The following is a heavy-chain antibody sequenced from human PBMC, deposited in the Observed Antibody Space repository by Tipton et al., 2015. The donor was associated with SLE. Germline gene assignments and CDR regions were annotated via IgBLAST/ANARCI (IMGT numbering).Heavy chain of an antibody. J-gene: IGHJ3*02. CDR1: GFTFSSYE. Sequence: SLRLSCVASGFTFSSYEMQWVRQAPGKGLEWVSHISSSGSTIHYADSVKGRFTLSRDNAKNSLYLQMNNLGAEDTAVYYCARGGDAFDIWGQGTMVTVSS. CDR3: ARGGDAFDI. V-gene: IGHV3-48*03. CDR2: ISSSGSTI.